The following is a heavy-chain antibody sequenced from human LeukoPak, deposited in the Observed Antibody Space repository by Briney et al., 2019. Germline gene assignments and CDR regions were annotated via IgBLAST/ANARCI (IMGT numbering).Heavy chain of an antibody. CDR2: IYTSVST. Sequence: PSETLSLTCTVSGGSISSGSYYWSWIRQPAGKGLEWIGRIYTSVSTNYNPSLKSRVTISVDTSKNQFSLKLSSVTAADAAVYYCARRYCSGTSCFDAFDIWGQGTMVTVSS. CDR3: ARRYCSGTSCFDAFDI. D-gene: IGHD2-2*01. V-gene: IGHV4-61*02. J-gene: IGHJ3*02. CDR1: GGSISSGSYY.